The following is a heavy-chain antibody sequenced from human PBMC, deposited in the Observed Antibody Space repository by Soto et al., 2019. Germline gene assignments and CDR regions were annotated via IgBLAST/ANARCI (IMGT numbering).Heavy chain of an antibody. CDR2: IDWDEDR. CDR1: GFSLSTSGMR. V-gene: IGHV2-70*04. CDR3: ARMRSDYDSSGLDY. D-gene: IGHD3-22*01. Sequence: SGPTLVNPTETLTLTCTFSGFSLSTSGMRVSWIRQSPGKALEWLARIDWDEDRFYSTSLKTRLTISKDTSKNQVVLTMTKMDPVDTATYYCARMRSDYDSSGLDYWGQGILVTVSS. J-gene: IGHJ4*02.